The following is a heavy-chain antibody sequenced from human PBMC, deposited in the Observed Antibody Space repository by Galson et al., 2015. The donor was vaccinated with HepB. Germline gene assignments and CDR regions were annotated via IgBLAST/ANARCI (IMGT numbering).Heavy chain of an antibody. V-gene: IGHV1-69*13. J-gene: IGHJ4*02. D-gene: IGHD5-12*01. CDR3: ARDRAGGYVSYYFDY. CDR2: IIPIFGTA. CDR1: GGTFSRYA. Sequence: SVKVSCKASGGTFSRYAISWVRQAPGQGLEWMGGIIPIFGTANYAQKFQGRVTITADESTSTAYMELSSLRSEDTAVYYCARDRAGGYVSYYFDYWGQGTLVTVSS.